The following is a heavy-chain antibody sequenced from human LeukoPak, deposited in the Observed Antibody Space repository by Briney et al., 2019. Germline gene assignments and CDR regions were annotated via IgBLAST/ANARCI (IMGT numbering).Heavy chain of an antibody. CDR2: RSHTGTT. CDR1: GGSFSGYN. Sequence: SETLSLTCAVYGGSFSGYNWNWIRQSPGRGLEWIAERSHTGTTTYDPSLKSRLSISVDTSKNHFSLKLSSVTAADTAVYYCASLVAAGTDYYYYYMDVWGKGTTVTVSS. CDR3: ASLVAAGTDYYYYYMDV. J-gene: IGHJ6*03. D-gene: IGHD6-13*01. V-gene: IGHV4-34*01.